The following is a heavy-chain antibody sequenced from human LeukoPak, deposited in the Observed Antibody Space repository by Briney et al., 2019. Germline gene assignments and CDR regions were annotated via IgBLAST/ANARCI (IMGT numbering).Heavy chain of an antibody. Sequence: GASLRLSCAASGFTFSSYAMTWVRQAPGKGLEWVASIDAGGGDTYHSDSVKGRFTISRDSSMNTLYLQMNSLRADDTAVYYCGRPTKYWLVRGDGVDVWGQGTTVTVSS. V-gene: IGHV3-23*01. CDR3: GRPTKYWLVRGDGVDV. CDR1: GFTFSSYA. D-gene: IGHD6-19*01. J-gene: IGHJ6*02. CDR2: IDAGGGDT.